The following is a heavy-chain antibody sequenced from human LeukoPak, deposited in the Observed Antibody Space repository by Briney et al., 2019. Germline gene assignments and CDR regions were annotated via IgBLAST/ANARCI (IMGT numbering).Heavy chain of an antibody. D-gene: IGHD3-22*01. CDR3: ARDITTPPDYYDSSGGLDY. CDR1: GFTFSSYA. J-gene: IGHJ4*02. Sequence: PGGSLRLSCAASGFTFSSYAMHWVRQAPGKGLEWVAVISYDGSNKYYADSVKGRFTISTDNSKNTVYLQMNSLRAEDTAVYYCARDITTPPDYYDSSGGLDYWGQGTLVTVSS. CDR2: ISYDGSNK. V-gene: IGHV3-30*04.